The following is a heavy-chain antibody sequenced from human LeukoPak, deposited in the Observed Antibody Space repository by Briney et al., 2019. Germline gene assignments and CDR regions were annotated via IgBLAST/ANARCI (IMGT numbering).Heavy chain of an antibody. Sequence: GESLKISCKGSGYSFTSSWIGWVRQMPGKGLEWMGIIYPGDSDTRYSPSFQGQVTISADKSISTAYLQWSSLKASDTAIYYCARQEGYDFWSGFYTGYYYGMDVWGQGTTVSVSS. CDR3: ARQEGYDFWSGFYTGYYYGMDV. CDR2: IYPGDSDT. V-gene: IGHV5-51*01. J-gene: IGHJ6*02. CDR1: GYSFTSSW. D-gene: IGHD3-3*01.